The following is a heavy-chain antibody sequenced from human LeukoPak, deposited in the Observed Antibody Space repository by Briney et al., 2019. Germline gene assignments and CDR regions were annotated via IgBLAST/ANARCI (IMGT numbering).Heavy chain of an antibody. CDR1: GGSISSYY. Sequence: SETLSLTSTVPGGSISSYYWSWIRQPAGKGLEGIGRIYSGGSTNYNPSLKSRVTMSVDSSNNQFSLKLSSVTAADTAVFYCARENTGSYREFDYWGQGTLVTVSS. V-gene: IGHV4-4*07. CDR2: IYSGGST. D-gene: IGHD1-26*01. CDR3: ARENTGSYREFDY. J-gene: IGHJ4*02.